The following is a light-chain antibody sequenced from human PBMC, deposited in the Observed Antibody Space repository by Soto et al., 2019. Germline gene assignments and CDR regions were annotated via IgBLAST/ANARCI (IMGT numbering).Light chain of an antibody. CDR2: GAS. J-gene: IGKJ1*01. V-gene: IGKV3-15*01. Sequence: EIVLTQSPATLSLSPGERATLSCRASQSVSRNLAWYQQKPGQAPRLLIYGASTRATGIPARFSGSGSGTEFTLTISSLQSEDFAVYYCQQYNNWPWTFGQGTKVDIK. CDR3: QQYNNWPWT. CDR1: QSVSRN.